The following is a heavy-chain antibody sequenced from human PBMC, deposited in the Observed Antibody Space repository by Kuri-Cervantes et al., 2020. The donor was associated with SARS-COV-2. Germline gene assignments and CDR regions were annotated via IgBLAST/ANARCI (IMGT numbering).Heavy chain of an antibody. CDR3: AKPRSEEPSPETIEFDY. CDR2: IRSKANSYAT. Sequence: GESLKISCAASGFTFSGSAMHWVRQASGKGLEWVGRIRSKANSYATAYAASVKGRFTISRDDSKNTLYLQMNSLRAEDTAVYYCAKPRSEEPSPETIEFDYWGQGTLVTVSS. D-gene: IGHD1-14*01. J-gene: IGHJ4*02. CDR1: GFTFSGSA. V-gene: IGHV3-73*01.